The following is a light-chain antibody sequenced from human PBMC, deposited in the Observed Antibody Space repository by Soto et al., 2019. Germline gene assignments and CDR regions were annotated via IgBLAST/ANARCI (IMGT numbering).Light chain of an antibody. CDR1: SGHSSYA. CDR3: QTWGTGIWV. CDR2: LNSDGSH. J-gene: IGLJ3*02. Sequence: QPVLTQSPSASASLGASVKLTCTLSSGHSSYAIAWHQQQPEKGPRYLMKLNSDGSHSKGDGIPDRFSGSSSGAERYLTISSLQSEDEADYYCQTWGTGIWVSGGGTKVTVL. V-gene: IGLV4-69*01.